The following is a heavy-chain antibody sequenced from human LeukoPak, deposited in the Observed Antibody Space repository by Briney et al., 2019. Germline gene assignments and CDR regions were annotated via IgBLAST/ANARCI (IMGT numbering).Heavy chain of an antibody. V-gene: IGHV4-39*07. Sequence: ASETLSLTCTVSGGSISSSSYYWGWIRQPPGKGLEWIGSIYYSGSTYYNPSLKSRVTISVDTSKNQFSLKLSSVTAADTAVYYCARGRSDIVAVPGYNWFDPWGQGTLVTVSS. CDR2: IYYSGST. CDR3: ARGRSDIVAVPGYNWFDP. CDR1: GGSISSSSYY. J-gene: IGHJ5*02. D-gene: IGHD2-2*01.